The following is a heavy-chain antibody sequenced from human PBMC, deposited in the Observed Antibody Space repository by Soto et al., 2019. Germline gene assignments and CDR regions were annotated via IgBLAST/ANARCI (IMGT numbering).Heavy chain of an antibody. D-gene: IGHD6-19*01. CDR2: ISGSGGNT. CDR3: AKTANGWFSAFDI. Sequence: PGGSLRLSCAASAFTFISYAMSWLRQAPGKGLEWVSGISGSGGNTYYADSVKGRFTISRDNSKNTLYLQMNSLRAEDTAVYYCAKTANGWFSAFDIWGQGTMVTVSS. V-gene: IGHV3-23*01. J-gene: IGHJ3*02. CDR1: AFTFISYA.